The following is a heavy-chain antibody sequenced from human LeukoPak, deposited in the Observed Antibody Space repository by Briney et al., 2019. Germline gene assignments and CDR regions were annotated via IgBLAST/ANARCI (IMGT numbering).Heavy chain of an antibody. J-gene: IGHJ4*02. CDR2: ISYDGSNK. Sequence: PGGSLRLSCAASGFTFSSYGMHWVRQAPGKGLEWVAVISYDGSNKYYADSVKGRFTISRDNSKNTLYLQMNSLRAEDTAVYYCAKDPSRQPSHIDYWGQGTLVTVSS. D-gene: IGHD1-1*01. CDR3: AKDPSRQPSHIDY. V-gene: IGHV3-30*18. CDR1: GFTFSSYG.